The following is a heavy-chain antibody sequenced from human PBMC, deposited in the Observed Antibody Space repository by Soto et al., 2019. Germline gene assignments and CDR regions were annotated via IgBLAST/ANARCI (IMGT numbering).Heavy chain of an antibody. D-gene: IGHD3-22*01. J-gene: IGHJ4*02. Sequence: GESLKISCAASGFTFSSYWMHWVRQAPGKGLVWVSRINSDGSSTSYADSVKGRFTISRDNAKNTLYLQMNSLRAEDTAVYYCARDRPYYYDSSGYPVYWGQGTLVTVSS. CDR2: INSDGSST. CDR3: ARDRPYYYDSSGYPVY. CDR1: GFTFSSYW. V-gene: IGHV3-74*01.